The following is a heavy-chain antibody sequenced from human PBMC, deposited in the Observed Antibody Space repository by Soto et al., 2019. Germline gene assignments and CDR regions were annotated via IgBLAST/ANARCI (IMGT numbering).Heavy chain of an antibody. V-gene: IGHV3-7*03. D-gene: IGHD6-19*01. Sequence: GGSLRLSCEASGSTFSSYWMNWVRQAPGKGLEWVAIIKKDGSEIHYVDSVKGRFTISRDNAKNSLYLQMNGPRAEDTAVYYCAGGSGWLIDYWGRGTLVTVSS. J-gene: IGHJ4*02. CDR3: AGGSGWLIDY. CDR1: GSTFSSYW. CDR2: IKKDGSEI.